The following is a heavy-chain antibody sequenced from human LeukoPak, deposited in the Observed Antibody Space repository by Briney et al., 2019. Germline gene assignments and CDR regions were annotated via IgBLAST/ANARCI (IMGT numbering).Heavy chain of an antibody. J-gene: IGHJ4*02. V-gene: IGHV3-23*01. CDR1: GFTFSNHA. Sequence: GGSLRLSCLTSGFTFSNHAMTWVRQAPGKGLEWVATITGSGDRTFYPDSLKGQFTVSRDDSKNTVYLQMNTVRVEDTAVYYCARTWGSYPYYFDYWGQGTLVTVSS. CDR3: ARTWGSYPYYFDY. CDR2: ITGSGDRT. D-gene: IGHD1-26*01.